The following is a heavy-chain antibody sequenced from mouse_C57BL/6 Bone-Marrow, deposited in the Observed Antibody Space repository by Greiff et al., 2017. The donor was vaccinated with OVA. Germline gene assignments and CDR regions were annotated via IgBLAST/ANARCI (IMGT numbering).Heavy chain of an antibody. CDR2: IYPGSGST. CDR3: AKGMVTRGMDY. Sequence: QVQLQQPGAELVKPGASVKMSCKASGYTFTSYWITWVKQRPGQGLEWIGDIYPGSGSTNYNEKFKSKATLTVDTSSSTAYIQLSSLTSEDSAVYYCAKGMVTRGMDYWGQGTSVTVSS. CDR1: GYTFTSYW. J-gene: IGHJ4*01. D-gene: IGHD2-2*01. V-gene: IGHV1-55*01.